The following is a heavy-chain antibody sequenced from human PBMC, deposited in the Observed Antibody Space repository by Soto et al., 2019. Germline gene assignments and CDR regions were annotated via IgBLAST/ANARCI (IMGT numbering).Heavy chain of an antibody. D-gene: IGHD6-13*01. CDR3: TTDLSEPLYSSSYDY. V-gene: IGHV3-30*03. J-gene: IGHJ4*02. Sequence: GGSLRLSCAASGFTFSSYGMHWVRQAPGKGLEWVAVISYDGSNKYYADSVKGRFTISRDNSKNTLYLQMNSLKTEDTAVYYCTTDLSEPLYSSSYDYWGQGTLVTVSS. CDR2: ISYDGSNK. CDR1: GFTFSSYG.